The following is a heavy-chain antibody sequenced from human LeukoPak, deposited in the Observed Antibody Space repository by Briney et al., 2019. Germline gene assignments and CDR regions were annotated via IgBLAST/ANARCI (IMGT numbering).Heavy chain of an antibody. Sequence: GASVKVSCKASGGTFSSYAISWVRQAPGQGLEWMGWISAYNGNTNYAQKLQGRVTMTTDTSTSTAYMELRSLRSDDTAVYYCARGDPYGAVAGNFDYWGQGTLVTVSS. V-gene: IGHV1-18*01. D-gene: IGHD6-19*01. J-gene: IGHJ4*02. CDR2: ISAYNGNT. CDR1: GGTFSSYA. CDR3: ARGDPYGAVAGNFDY.